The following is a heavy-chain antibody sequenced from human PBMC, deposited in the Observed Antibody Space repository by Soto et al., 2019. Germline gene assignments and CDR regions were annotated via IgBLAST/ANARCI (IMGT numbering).Heavy chain of an antibody. CDR1: GGSISSSSYY. CDR3: ARQIISSGWAAIDY. V-gene: IGHV4-39*01. J-gene: IGHJ4*02. D-gene: IGHD6-19*01. CDR2: IYYSGST. Sequence: PSETLSLTCTVSGGSISSSSYYWGWIRQPPGKGLEWIGSIYYSGSTYYNPSLKSRVTISVDTSKNQFSLKLSSVTAADTAVYYCARQIISSGWAAIDYWGQGTLVTVSS.